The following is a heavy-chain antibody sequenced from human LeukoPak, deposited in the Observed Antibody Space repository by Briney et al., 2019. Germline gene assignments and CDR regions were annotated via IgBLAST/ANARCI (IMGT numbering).Heavy chain of an antibody. D-gene: IGHD1-26*01. V-gene: IGHV3-33*05. CDR1: GFTFSSYG. Sequence: GGSLRLSCAASGFTFSSYGMHWVRQAPGKGLEWVALLSYDGSYQYYADSVKGRFTISRDISKNTLYLQMNSLKTEDTAVYYCTTAVGAINYWGQGTLVTVSS. J-gene: IGHJ4*02. CDR2: LSYDGSYQ. CDR3: TTAVGAINY.